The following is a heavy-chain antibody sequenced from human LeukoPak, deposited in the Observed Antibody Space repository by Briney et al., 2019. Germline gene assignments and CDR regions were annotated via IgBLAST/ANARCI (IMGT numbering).Heavy chain of an antibody. V-gene: IGHV1-69-2*01. J-gene: IGHJ4*02. D-gene: IGHD6-6*01. CDR1: GYTFTDYY. Sequence: ASVKISCKVSGYTFTDYYMHWVQQAPGKGLEWMGLVDPEDGETIYAEKFPGRVTITADTSTDTAYMELSSLRSEDTAVYYCATVIAARHFDYWGQGTLVTVSS. CDR3: ATVIAARHFDY. CDR2: VDPEDGET.